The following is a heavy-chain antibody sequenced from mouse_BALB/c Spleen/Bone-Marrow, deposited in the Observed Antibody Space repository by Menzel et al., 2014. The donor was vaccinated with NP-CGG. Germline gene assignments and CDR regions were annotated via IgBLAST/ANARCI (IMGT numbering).Heavy chain of an antibody. CDR1: GYTFSSYW. V-gene: IGHV1-9*01. Sequence: VKLVESGAELMKPGASVKISCKATGYTFSSYWIEWVRQGPGHGLEWIGEILPGSGSTNSNEKFKGKATFTADTSSNTAYMQLSSLTSEDSAVYFCARDSSDYLAWFAYWGQGTLVTVSA. J-gene: IGHJ3*01. CDR3: ARDSSDYLAWFAY. D-gene: IGHD3-2*01. CDR2: ILPGSGST.